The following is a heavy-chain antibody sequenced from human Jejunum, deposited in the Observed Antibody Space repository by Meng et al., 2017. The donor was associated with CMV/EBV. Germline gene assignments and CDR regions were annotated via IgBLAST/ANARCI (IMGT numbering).Heavy chain of an antibody. Sequence: QVRLVQSGAEVKKPGGSVKVSCKASGYTFTSHSMHWVRQAPGQGLEWMGIIYPSSGSTTYAQKFQGRVTMTSDTSTGTVYMELSSLRSEDTAVYYCARLSAYYFDYWGQGTLVTGSS. CDR1: GYTFTSHS. J-gene: IGHJ4*02. V-gene: IGHV1-46*01. CDR3: ARLSAYYFDY. CDR2: IYPSSGST.